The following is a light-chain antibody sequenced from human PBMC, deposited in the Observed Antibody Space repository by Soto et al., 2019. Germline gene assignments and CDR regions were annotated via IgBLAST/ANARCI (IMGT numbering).Light chain of an antibody. CDR1: SSDVGGYNY. CDR3: NSYRSSDTFV. Sequence: QSALTQPASVSGSPGQSITISCTGTSSDVGGYNYVSWYQQHPGKAPKLMIYEVTNRPSGVSNRFSGSKSGNTASLTISGLQAEDEADYYCNSYRSSDTFVFGTGTKVTVL. V-gene: IGLV2-14*01. J-gene: IGLJ1*01. CDR2: EVT.